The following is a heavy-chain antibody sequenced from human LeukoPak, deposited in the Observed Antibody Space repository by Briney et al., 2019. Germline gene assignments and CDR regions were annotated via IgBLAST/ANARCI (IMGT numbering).Heavy chain of an antibody. V-gene: IGHV3-30*02. CDR3: AKSTRGSGSYFGFFYFDY. D-gene: IGHD3-10*01. Sequence: GGSLRLSCAASGFTFSSYGMHWVRQAPGKGLEWVAFIRYDGSNKYYADSVKGRFTISRDNSKNTLYLQMNSLRAEDTAVYYCAKSTRGSGSYFGFFYFDYWGQGTLVTVSS. J-gene: IGHJ4*02. CDR2: IRYDGSNK. CDR1: GFTFSSYG.